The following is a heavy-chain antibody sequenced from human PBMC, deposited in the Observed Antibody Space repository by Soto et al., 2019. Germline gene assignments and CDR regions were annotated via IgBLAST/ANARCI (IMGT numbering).Heavy chain of an antibody. D-gene: IGHD1-1*01. J-gene: IGHJ4*02. V-gene: IGHV3-30*18. CDR1: GFTFSSYG. CDR3: AKDNCFTGTASPLYYFDY. CDR2: ISYDGSNK. Sequence: LRLSCAASGFTFSSYGMHWVRQAPGKGLEWVAVISYDGSNKYYADSVKGRFTISRDNSKNTLYLQMNSLRAEDTAVYYCAKDNCFTGTASPLYYFDYWGQGTLVTVSS.